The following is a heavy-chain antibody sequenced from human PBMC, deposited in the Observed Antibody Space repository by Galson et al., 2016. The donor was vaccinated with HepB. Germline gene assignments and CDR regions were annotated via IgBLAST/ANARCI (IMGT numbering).Heavy chain of an antibody. CDR3: TRVSELGRGFHS. V-gene: IGHV6-1*01. J-gene: IGHJ4*02. D-gene: IGHD7-27*01. Sequence: CAISGDSVSNSNAGWNWIRQSPSRGLEWLGRTYYRSKWSYDYADSVRSRIAIHPDTTKNQVSLQLSSVTVEDTAIYYCTRVSELGRGFHSWGQGTLVIVSS. CDR1: GDSVSNSNAG. CDR2: TYYRSKWSY.